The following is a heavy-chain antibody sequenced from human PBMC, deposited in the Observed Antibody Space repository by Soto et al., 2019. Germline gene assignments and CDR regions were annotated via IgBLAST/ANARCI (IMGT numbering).Heavy chain of an antibody. J-gene: IGHJ4*02. D-gene: IGHD2-15*01. CDR3: AKDHNCSGGSCYLIDY. CDR1: GFTFSSYG. V-gene: IGHV3-33*06. CDR2: IWYDGSNK. Sequence: GGSLRLSCAASGFTFSSYGMHWVRQAPGKGLEWVAVIWYDGSNKYYADSVKGRFTISRDNSKNTLYLQMNSLRAEDTAVYYCAKDHNCSGGSCYLIDYWGQGTLVTVSS.